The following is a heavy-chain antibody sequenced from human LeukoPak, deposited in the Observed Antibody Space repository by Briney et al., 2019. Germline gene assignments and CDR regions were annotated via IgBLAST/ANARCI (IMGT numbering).Heavy chain of an antibody. D-gene: IGHD1-1*01. CDR3: ARVDDHYYYYMDV. J-gene: IGHJ6*03. V-gene: IGHV4-34*01. CDR1: GGSFSGYY. CDR2: INHSGST. Sequence: SETLSLTCAVYGGSFSGYYWSWIRQPLGKGLEWIGEINHSGSTNYNPSLKSRVTISVDTSKNQFSLKLSSVTAADTAVYYCARVDDHYYYYMDVWGKGTTVTVSS.